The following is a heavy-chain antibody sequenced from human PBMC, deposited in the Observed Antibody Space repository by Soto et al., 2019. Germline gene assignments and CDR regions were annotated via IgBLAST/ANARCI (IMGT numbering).Heavy chain of an antibody. Sequence: ASVKVSCKASGYTFTSYGISWVRQAPGQGLEWMGGFDPEDGETIYAQKFQGRVTMTEDTSTDTAYMELSSLRSEDTAVYYCATEYGDYVNAFDIWGQGTMVTVSS. CDR3: ATEYGDYVNAFDI. CDR2: FDPEDGET. CDR1: GYTFTSYG. D-gene: IGHD4-17*01. J-gene: IGHJ3*02. V-gene: IGHV1-24*01.